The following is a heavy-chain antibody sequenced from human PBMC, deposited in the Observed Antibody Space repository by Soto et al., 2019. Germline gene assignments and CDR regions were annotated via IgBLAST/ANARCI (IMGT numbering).Heavy chain of an antibody. V-gene: IGHV1-46*03. J-gene: IGHJ4*02. CDR3: TLGFGELLWPSIFDY. CDR2: INPSGGST. Sequence: GASVKVSCKASGYTFTSYYMHWVRQAPGQGLEWMGIINPSGGSTSYAQKFQGRVTMTRDTSTSTVYMELSSLRSEDTAVYYCTLGFGELLWPSIFDYWGQGTLVTVSS. D-gene: IGHD3-10*01. CDR1: GYTFTSYY.